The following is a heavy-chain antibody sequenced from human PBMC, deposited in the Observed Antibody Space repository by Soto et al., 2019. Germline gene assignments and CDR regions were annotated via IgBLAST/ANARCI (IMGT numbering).Heavy chain of an antibody. J-gene: IGHJ6*02. V-gene: IGHV1-69*13. CDR3: ARPPGGRGYYYGMDV. Sequence: ASVKVSCKASGGTFSSYAISWVRQAPGQGLEWMGGIIPIFGTANYALKFQGRVTITADESTSTAHMELSSLRSEDTAVYYCARPPGGRGYYYGMDVWGQGTTVTVSS. CDR1: GGTFSSYA. CDR2: IIPIFGTA. D-gene: IGHD2-15*01.